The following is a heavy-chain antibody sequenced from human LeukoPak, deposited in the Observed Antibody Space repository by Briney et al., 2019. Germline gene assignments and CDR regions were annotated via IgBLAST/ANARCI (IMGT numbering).Heavy chain of an antibody. Sequence: SVKVSCKASGGTFTSYAISWVRQAPGQGLEWMGGIIPIFGTANYAQKFQGRVTITADESTSTAYMELSSLRSEDTAVYYCARVRFGHYDFWSGYLAIDYWGQGTLVTVSS. J-gene: IGHJ4*02. CDR2: IIPIFGTA. CDR3: ARVRFGHYDFWSGYLAIDY. D-gene: IGHD3-3*01. V-gene: IGHV1-69*13. CDR1: GGTFTSYA.